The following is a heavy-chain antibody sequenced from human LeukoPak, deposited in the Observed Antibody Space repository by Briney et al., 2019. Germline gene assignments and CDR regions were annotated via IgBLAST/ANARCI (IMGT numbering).Heavy chain of an antibody. J-gene: IGHJ6*03. CDR1: GGSFSGYY. CDR3: ARGRGVEYQLLYGAKFYYMDV. D-gene: IGHD2-2*02. CDR2: INHSGST. Sequence: SETLSLTCAVYGGSFSGYYWSWIRQSPGKGLEWIGEINHSGSTNYNPSLKSRVTISVDTSKNQFSLKLSSVTAADTAVYYCARGRGVEYQLLYGAKFYYMDVWGKGTTVTVSS. V-gene: IGHV4-34*01.